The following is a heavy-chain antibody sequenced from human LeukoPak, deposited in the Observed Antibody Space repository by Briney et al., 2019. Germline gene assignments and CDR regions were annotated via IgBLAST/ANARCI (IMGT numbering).Heavy chain of an antibody. CDR3: ARDPQYYDILTGNSPFDY. D-gene: IGHD3-9*01. CDR2: ISTYNGNT. V-gene: IGHV1-18*01. Sequence: ASVKVSCKASGYTFIDYDISWVRQAPGQGLEWMGWISTYNGNTNYAQKVQGRVTMTTDTSTSTAYMELLSLRSDDTAVYYCARDPQYYDILTGNSPFDYWGQGTLVTVSS. CDR1: GYTFIDYD. J-gene: IGHJ4*02.